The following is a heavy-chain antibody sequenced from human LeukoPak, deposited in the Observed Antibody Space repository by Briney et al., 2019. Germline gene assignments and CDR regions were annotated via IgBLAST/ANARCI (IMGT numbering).Heavy chain of an antibody. V-gene: IGHV3-9*01. D-gene: IGHD3-10*01. CDR2: ISWNSGSI. J-gene: IGHJ4*02. CDR1: GFTFDDYA. Sequence: GRSLRLSCAASGFTFDDYAMHWVRQAPGKGLEWVSGISWNSGSIGYADSVKGRFTISRDNAKNSLYLQMNSLRAEDTAVYYCARDHNYYGSGSYYNDYWGQGTLVTVSS. CDR3: ARDHNYYGSGSYYNDY.